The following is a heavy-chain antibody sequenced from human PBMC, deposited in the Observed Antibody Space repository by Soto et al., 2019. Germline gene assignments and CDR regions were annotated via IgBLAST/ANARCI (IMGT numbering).Heavy chain of an antibody. CDR2: ISSSSSYI. Sequence: EVQLVESGGGLVKPGGSLRLSCAASGFTFSSYSMNWVRQAPGKVLEWVSRISSSSSYIYYADSVKGRFTISRDNAKNSLYLQMNSLRAEDTAVYYCARDSDSSYYFDYWGQGTLVTVSS. D-gene: IGHD3-10*01. CDR3: ARDSDSSYYFDY. J-gene: IGHJ4*02. CDR1: GFTFSSYS. V-gene: IGHV3-21*01.